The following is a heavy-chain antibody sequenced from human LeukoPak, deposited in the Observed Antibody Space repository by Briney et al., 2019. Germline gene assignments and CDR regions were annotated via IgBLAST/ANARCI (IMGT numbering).Heavy chain of an antibody. V-gene: IGHV3-23*01. J-gene: IGHJ4*02. D-gene: IGHD2-2*02. CDR2: ISGSGGST. Sequence: GGSLRLSCAASGFNFSSYAMSWVRQAPGKGLEWVSAISGSGGSTYYADSVKGRFTISRDNSKNTLYLQMNSLRAEDTAVYYCAKHCSSTSCYTDWGQGTLVTVSS. CDR3: AKHCSSTSCYTD. CDR1: GFNFSSYA.